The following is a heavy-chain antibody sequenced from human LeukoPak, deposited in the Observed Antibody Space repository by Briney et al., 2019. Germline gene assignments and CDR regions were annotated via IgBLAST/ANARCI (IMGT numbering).Heavy chain of an antibody. V-gene: IGHV5-51*01. CDR2: IYPRDSDT. CDR1: GYSFATFW. D-gene: IGHD6-13*01. CDR3: ASMTIAAPVTFHY. Sequence: GESLLISCKTSGYSFATFWIGWVRQMPGKGLEWMGIIYPRDSDTRYSPSFQGQVTISADKSISTAYLQWSSLKASDTAMYYCASMTIAAPVTFHYWGQGTL. J-gene: IGHJ4*02.